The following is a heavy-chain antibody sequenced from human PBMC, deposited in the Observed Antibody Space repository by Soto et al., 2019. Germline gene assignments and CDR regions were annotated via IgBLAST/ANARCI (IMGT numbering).Heavy chain of an antibody. V-gene: IGHV1-69*06. CDR3: ASPLPKYNYGYGRGYYYGMDV. CDR2: IIPIFGTA. CDR1: GGTFSSYA. J-gene: IGHJ6*02. Sequence: QVQLVQSGAEVKKPGSSVKVSCKASGGTFSSYAISWVRQAPGQGLEWMGGIIPIFGTANYAQKFQGRVTITADKSTSTAYMEMSSLRSEDTAVYYCASPLPKYNYGYGRGYYYGMDVWGQGTTVTVSS. D-gene: IGHD5-18*01.